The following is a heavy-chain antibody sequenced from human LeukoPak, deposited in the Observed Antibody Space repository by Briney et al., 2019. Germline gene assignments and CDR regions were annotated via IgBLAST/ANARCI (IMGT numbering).Heavy chain of an antibody. D-gene: IGHD2-15*01. CDR2: IYTRGST. CDR1: GGSINNYY. Sequence: PSETLSLTCTVSGGSINNYYWSWTRQPAGKGLEWIGRIYTRGSTNYNPSLNSRVTMSVDTSKNQFSLKLSSVTAADTAVYYCARGRYCSADICSGGDAFDIWGQGTMVSVSS. V-gene: IGHV4-4*07. CDR3: ARGRYCSADICSGGDAFDI. J-gene: IGHJ3*02.